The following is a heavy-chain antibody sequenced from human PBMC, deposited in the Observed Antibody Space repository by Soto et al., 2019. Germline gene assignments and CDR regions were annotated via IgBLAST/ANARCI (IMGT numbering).Heavy chain of an antibody. Sequence: GGSLRLSCAASGFTFSSYGMHWVRQAPGKGLEWVAVISYDGSNKYYADSVKGRFTISRDNSKNTLYLQMNSLRAEDTAVYYCAKGYLAVADAFDIWGQGTMVTVS. D-gene: IGHD6-19*01. V-gene: IGHV3-30*18. CDR1: GFTFSSYG. J-gene: IGHJ3*02. CDR3: AKGYLAVADAFDI. CDR2: ISYDGSNK.